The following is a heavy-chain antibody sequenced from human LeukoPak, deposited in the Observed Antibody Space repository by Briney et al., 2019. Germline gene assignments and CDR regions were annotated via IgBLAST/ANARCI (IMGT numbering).Heavy chain of an antibody. V-gene: IGHV3-23*01. CDR3: AKDLYSSSWFCLGY. CDR1: GFTFSSSA. J-gene: IGHJ4*02. CDR2: ISGSGDIT. Sequence: PGGSLRLSCAASGFTFSSSAMSWVRQAPGKGLEWVLDISGSGDITYYADSVKGRFTISRDNSKNTLYLQMNSLRAEDTAVYYCAKDLYSSSWFCLGYWGQGTLVTVSS. D-gene: IGHD6-13*01.